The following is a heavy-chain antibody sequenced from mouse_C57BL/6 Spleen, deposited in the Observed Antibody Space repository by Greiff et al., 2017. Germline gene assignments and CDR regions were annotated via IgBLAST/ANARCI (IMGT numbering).Heavy chain of an antibody. CDR3: DRCRNGYYFDY. J-gene: IGHJ2*01. CDR2: IDPTSGAT. CDR1: GYTFTSYW. V-gene: IGHV1-72*01. Sequence: QVQLQQPGAELVKPGASVKLSCTASGYTFTSYWMHWVKQRPGRGLEWIGRIDPTSGATKYTEKFKSKATMTVDKPSSTAYMQLSSLTSEDSAVYDCDRCRNGYYFDYWGQGTTLTVSS.